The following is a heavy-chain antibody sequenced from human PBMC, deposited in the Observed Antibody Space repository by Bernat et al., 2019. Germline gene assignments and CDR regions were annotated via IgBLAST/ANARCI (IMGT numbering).Heavy chain of an antibody. CDR2: INSDGSYT. V-gene: IGHV3-74*01. CDR1: GFTFNTLW. J-gene: IGHJ4*02. CDR3: ARGGVTFGGVIAQ. Sequence: EVQLVESGGGLVQPGGSLRLSCAASGFTFNTLWMYWVRQAPGKGLVGVSRINSDGSYTTYADSVKGRFTISRDNAKNTLYLQRNSLRAEDRGVYCCARGGVTFGGVIAQWGQGTLVTGSS. D-gene: IGHD3-16*02.